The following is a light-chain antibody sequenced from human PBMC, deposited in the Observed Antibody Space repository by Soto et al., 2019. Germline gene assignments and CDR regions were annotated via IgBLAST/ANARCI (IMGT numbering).Light chain of an antibody. Sequence: IVLTQSPGTLSLSPGERVTLSCRASQSISHRYLAWFQHKVGQATRLLIYGVSIRAAGIPDSFSGSGSGTDFTLTISRLEPEDFAVYYCQLYSGSPWTFGQGTKVEIK. V-gene: IGKV3-20*01. CDR2: GVS. CDR3: QLYSGSPWT. J-gene: IGKJ1*01. CDR1: QSISHRY.